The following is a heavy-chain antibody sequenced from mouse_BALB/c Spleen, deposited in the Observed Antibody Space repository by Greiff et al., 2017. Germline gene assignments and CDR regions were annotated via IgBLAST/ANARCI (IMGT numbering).Heavy chain of an antibody. Sequence: VQLKESGPGLVKPSQSLSLTCSVTGYSITSGYYWNWIRQFPGNKLEWMGYISYDGSNNYNPSLKNRISITRDTSKNQFFLKLNSVTTEDTATYYCARGNRYDRGDYAMDYWGQGTSVTVSS. CDR3: ARGNRYDRGDYAMDY. CDR2: ISYDGSN. J-gene: IGHJ4*01. CDR1: GYSITSGYY. V-gene: IGHV3-6*02. D-gene: IGHD2-14*01.